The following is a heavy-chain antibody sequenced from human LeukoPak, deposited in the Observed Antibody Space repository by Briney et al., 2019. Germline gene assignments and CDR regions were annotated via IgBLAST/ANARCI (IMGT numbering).Heavy chain of an antibody. CDR3: ARGSSGWYSAFDI. Sequence: PGGSLRLSCAASGFTFSSYAMHWVRQAPGKGLEWVAVISYDGSNKYYADSVKGRFTISRDNSKNTLYLQMNSLRAEDTAVYYCARGSSGWYSAFDIWGQGTMVTVSS. CDR1: GFTFSSYA. D-gene: IGHD6-19*01. V-gene: IGHV3-30-3*01. CDR2: ISYDGSNK. J-gene: IGHJ3*02.